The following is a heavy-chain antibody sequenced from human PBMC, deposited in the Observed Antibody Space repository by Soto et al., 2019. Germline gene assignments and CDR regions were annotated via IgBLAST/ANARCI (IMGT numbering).Heavy chain of an antibody. J-gene: IGHJ4*02. Sequence: GGSLGLSCAASGFSLSHRGMIWVRQAPGKGLEWLSYISPASDSTHYSNSVKGRFSIFRDNARDSLYLQVNSLRDDETGVYYCATVDGPTVTTMFFDYWGQGILVTVSS. CDR3: ATVDGPTVTTMFFDY. CDR1: GFSLSHRG. V-gene: IGHV3-48*02. CDR2: ISPASDST. D-gene: IGHD5-12*01.